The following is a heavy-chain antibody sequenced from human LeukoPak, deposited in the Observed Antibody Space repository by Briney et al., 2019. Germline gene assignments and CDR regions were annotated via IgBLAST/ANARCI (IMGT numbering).Heavy chain of an antibody. J-gene: IGHJ4*02. D-gene: IGHD6-19*01. CDR3: AKDALSGWYGHSDY. CDR1: GFTFSNYA. V-gene: IGHV3-23*01. CDR2: ISGSGSST. Sequence: PGGSLRLSCAASGFTFSNYAMNWVRQAPGKGLEWVSSISGSGSSTYYADSVKGRFTISRDDSKNTLFLQMNSLRAEDTAVYHCAKDALSGWYGHSDYWGRGTLVTVSS.